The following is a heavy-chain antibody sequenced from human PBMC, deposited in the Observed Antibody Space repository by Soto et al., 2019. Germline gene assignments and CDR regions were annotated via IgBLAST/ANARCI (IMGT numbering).Heavy chain of an antibody. CDR1: GGSISSCGYS. Sequence: SETLSLTCAVSGGSISSCGYSWSWIRQPPGKGLEWIGYINHSGSAYYNPSLKSRVTISVDTSKNQFSLKLSSVTAADTAVYYCARGRTLVVVPSAVYEYWGQGTLVTVSS. D-gene: IGHD3-22*01. V-gene: IGHV4-30-2*01. J-gene: IGHJ4*02. CDR2: INHSGSA. CDR3: ARGRTLVVVPSAVYEY.